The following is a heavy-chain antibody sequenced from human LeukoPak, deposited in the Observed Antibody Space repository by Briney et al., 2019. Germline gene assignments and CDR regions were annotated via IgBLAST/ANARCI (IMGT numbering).Heavy chain of an antibody. CDR1: GFTFSSYA. CDR2: ISSNGGST. V-gene: IGHV3-64D*08. CDR3: VKDTNNLGYCSGGRCPFFDY. D-gene: IGHD2-15*01. Sequence: GGSLRLSCAASGFTFSSYAMHWVRQAPGKGLEYVSSISSNGGSTYYADSVKGRFTISRDNSKNTLYLQMSSLRLEDTAVYHCVKDTNNLGYCSGGRCPFFDYWGQGSLVTVSS. J-gene: IGHJ4*02.